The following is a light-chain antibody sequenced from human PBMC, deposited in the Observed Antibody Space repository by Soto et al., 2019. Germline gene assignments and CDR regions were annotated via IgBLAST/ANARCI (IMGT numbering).Light chain of an antibody. V-gene: IGKV3-15*01. CDR1: QSISAN. CDR3: QQYDRWPPWT. J-gene: IGKJ1*01. CDR2: GAS. Sequence: EVVMTQSPATLSVSLGERATLSCSASQSISANLAWLQQKPDQPPRLLIYGASTRATGIPARFSGSGSGTEFTLTINSLQSEDFGIYYCQQYDRWPPWTFGQGTKVEIK.